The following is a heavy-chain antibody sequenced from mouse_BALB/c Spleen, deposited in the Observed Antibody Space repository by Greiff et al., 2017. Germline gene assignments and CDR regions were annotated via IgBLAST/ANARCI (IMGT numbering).Heavy chain of an antibody. J-gene: IGHJ2*01. D-gene: IGHD2-10*01. CDR3: AREGAYYGNSFDY. CDR2: ISDGGSYT. Sequence: EVQRVESGGGLVKPGGSLKLSCAASGFTFSDYYMYWVRQTPEKRLEWVATISDGGSYTYYPDSVKGRFTISRDNAKNNLYLQMSSLKSEDTAMYYCAREGAYYGNSFDYWGQGTTLTVSS. V-gene: IGHV5-4*02. CDR1: GFTFSDYY.